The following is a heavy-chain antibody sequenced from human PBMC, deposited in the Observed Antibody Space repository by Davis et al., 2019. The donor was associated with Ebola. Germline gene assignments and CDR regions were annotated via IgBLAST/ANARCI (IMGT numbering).Heavy chain of an antibody. Sequence: SETLSLTCAVYGGSFSGYYWSWVRQSPGKGLEWIGEVIDSGISNYNPSLKSRVTISVDTSKNQFSLKLSSVTAADTAVYYCARGRRYSYGYWGYWGQGTLVTVSS. CDR3: ARGRRYSYGYWGY. CDR1: GGSFSGYY. D-gene: IGHD5-18*01. V-gene: IGHV4-34*01. J-gene: IGHJ4*02. CDR2: VIDSGIS.